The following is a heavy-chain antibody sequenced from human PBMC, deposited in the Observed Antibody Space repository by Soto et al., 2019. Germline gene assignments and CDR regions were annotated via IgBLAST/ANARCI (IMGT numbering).Heavy chain of an antibody. CDR1: GFSFSDYY. J-gene: IGHJ4*02. CDR3: ARDTGGSYDY. V-gene: IGHV3-72*01. Sequence: GGSLRLSCAASGFSFSDYYMDWVRQVPGKGLEWVGRTRSKANSYSAEYAPSVKGRFTISRHDLEDSMYLQMNNLKTEDTAVYYCARDTGGSYDYWGQGALVTVSS. CDR2: TRSKANSYSA. D-gene: IGHD1-26*01.